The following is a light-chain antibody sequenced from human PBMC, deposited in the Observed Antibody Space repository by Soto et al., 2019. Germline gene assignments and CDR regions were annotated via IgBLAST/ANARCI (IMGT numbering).Light chain of an antibody. Sequence: EIVLTQSPATLSLSPGERATLSCRASQSVSSNLAWYQQKPGQAPRLLIYGASTRATGIPDRVRGGGSARDFTFTITRVEPEDFAVYYCLQYGSSSWTFGQGPRWIS. V-gene: IGKV3-20*01. CDR3: LQYGSSSWT. J-gene: IGKJ1*01. CDR2: GAS. CDR1: QSVSSN.